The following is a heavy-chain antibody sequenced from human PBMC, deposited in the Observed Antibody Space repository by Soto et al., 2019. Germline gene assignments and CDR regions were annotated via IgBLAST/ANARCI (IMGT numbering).Heavy chain of an antibody. CDR1: GGTFSSYA. CDR3: ASNVLVPAAILTHYYYGMDV. V-gene: IGHV1-69*13. CDR2: IIPIFGTA. D-gene: IGHD2-2*02. J-gene: IGHJ6*02. Sequence: ASVKVSCKASGGTFSSYAISWVRQAPGQGLEWMGGIIPIFGTANYAQKFQGRVTITADESTSTAYMELSSLRSEDTAVYYCASNVLVPAAILTHYYYGMDVWGQGTTVTAP.